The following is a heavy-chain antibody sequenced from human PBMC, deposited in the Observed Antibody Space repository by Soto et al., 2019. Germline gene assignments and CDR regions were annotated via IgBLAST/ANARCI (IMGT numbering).Heavy chain of an antibody. CDR3: ARGEAYSSGWSFLYYYGMDV. D-gene: IGHD6-19*01. J-gene: IGHJ6*02. V-gene: IGHV1-69*13. CDR2: IIPIFGTA. CDR1: GGTFSSYA. Sequence: SVKVSCKASGGTFSSYAISWVRQAPGQGLEWMGGIIPIFGTANYAQKFQGRVTITADESTSTAYMELSSLRSEDTAVYYCARGEAYSSGWSFLYYYGMDVWGQGTTVTVSS.